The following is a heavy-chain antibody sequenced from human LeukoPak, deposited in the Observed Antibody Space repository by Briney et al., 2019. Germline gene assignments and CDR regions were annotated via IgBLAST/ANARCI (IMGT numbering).Heavy chain of an antibody. V-gene: IGHV3-21*01. J-gene: IGHJ4*02. CDR1: GFTFSSYS. CDR3: ARDPWELLGWYFDY. D-gene: IGHD1-26*01. CDR2: ISSSSSYI. Sequence: GGSLRLSCAASGFTFSSYSMNWVRQAPGKGLEWVSSISSSSSYIYYADSVKGRFTISRDNAKNSLYLQMNSLRAEDTAVYYCARDPWELLGWYFDYWGQGTLVTVSS.